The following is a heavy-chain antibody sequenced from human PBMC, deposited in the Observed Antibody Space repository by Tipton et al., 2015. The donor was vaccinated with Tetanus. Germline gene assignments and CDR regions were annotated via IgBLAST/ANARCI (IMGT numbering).Heavy chain of an antibody. CDR2: VFRSGSA. CDR3: ARGITDGYNRRFDY. Sequence: GLVKPSKTLSLTCSVSGGSFSGYLWSWVRQPSGKGLEWIGYVFRSGSADYNPSLKSRVNISLDRSENQISLMLTSVTAADTAVYYCARGITDGYNRRFDYWGQGTLVAVSP. V-gene: IGHV4-34*01. CDR1: GGSFSGYL. J-gene: IGHJ4*02. D-gene: IGHD5-24*01.